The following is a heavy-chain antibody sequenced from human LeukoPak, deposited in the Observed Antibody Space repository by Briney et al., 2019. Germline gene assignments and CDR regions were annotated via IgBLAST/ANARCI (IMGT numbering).Heavy chain of an antibody. Sequence: WASVKVSCKASGYTFTSYGISWVRQAPGQGLEWMGWISAYNGNTNYAQKLQGRVTMTTDTSTSTAYMELRSLRSDDTAVYYCARDPIAALTDPDLVGFDPWGQGTLATVSS. J-gene: IGHJ5*02. CDR1: GYTFTSYG. CDR2: ISAYNGNT. CDR3: ARDPIAALTDPDLVGFDP. D-gene: IGHD6-6*01. V-gene: IGHV1-18*01.